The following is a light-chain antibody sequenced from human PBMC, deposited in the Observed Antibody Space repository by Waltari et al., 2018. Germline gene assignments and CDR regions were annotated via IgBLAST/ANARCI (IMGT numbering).Light chain of an antibody. CDR1: ALPKQD. CDR3: QSADSSGTYKV. CDR2: KDS. V-gene: IGLV3-25*03. J-gene: IGLJ3*02. Sequence: SYELTQPPSVSVSPGPTARITCPGDALPKQDAYLYQQKPGQAPVLVIYKDSERPSGIPERFSGSSSGTTVTLTISGVQAEDEADYYCQSADSSGTYKVFGGGTKLTVL.